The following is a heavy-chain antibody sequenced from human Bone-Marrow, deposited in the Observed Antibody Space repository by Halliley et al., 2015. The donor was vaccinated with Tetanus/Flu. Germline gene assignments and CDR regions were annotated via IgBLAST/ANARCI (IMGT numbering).Heavy chain of an antibody. CDR1: GVSLTSSGYY. CDR3: ARHYRHWLFDY. D-gene: IGHD3-16*02. Sequence: LRLSCTVSGVSLTSSGYYWGWIRQPPGKGLEWIGSLYYSGSTYYNPSLKSRVSISVDTSKNHLSLNLNSVTAADTAVYYCARHYRHWLFDYWGQGTLVTVSP. CDR2: LYYSGST. V-gene: IGHV4-39*01. J-gene: IGHJ4*02.